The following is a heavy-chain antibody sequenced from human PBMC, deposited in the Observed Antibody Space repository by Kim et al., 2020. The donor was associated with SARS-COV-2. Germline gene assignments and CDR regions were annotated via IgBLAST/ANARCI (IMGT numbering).Heavy chain of an antibody. CDR3: AKVNRPYHYDSSGRNF. Sequence: GGSLRLSCTVSGFTISSYDLTWVRQAPGKGLEWVSVISGSRDRTYYADSVKGRFTISRDNSKNTLYLQMSSLRAEDTAMYYCAKVNRPYHYDSSGRNFWG. CDR1: GFTISSYD. CDR2: ISGSRDRT. V-gene: IGHV3-23*01. J-gene: IGHJ2*01. D-gene: IGHD3-22*01.